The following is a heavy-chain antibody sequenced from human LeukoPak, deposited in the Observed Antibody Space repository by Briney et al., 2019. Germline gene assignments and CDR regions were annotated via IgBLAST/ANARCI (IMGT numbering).Heavy chain of an antibody. D-gene: IGHD3-10*01. CDR2: INPNSGGT. CDR1: GYTFTGYY. Sequence: ASVKVSCKASGYTFTGYYMHWVRQAPGQGLEWMGWINPNSGGTNYAQKFQGRVTMTRDTSISTAYMELSRLRSDDTAVYYCAREGSGSYPAYYMDVWGKGTTVTVSS. V-gene: IGHV1-2*02. CDR3: AREGSGSYPAYYMDV. J-gene: IGHJ6*03.